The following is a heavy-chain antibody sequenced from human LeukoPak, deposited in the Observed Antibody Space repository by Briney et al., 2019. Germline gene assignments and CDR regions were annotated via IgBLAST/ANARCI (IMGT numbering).Heavy chain of an antibody. J-gene: IGHJ4*02. CDR3: ARAVSFSGSAVTGGAH. CDR2: ISVYKGNT. Sequence: ASVKVSCKASGYTFTSYGISWVRQAPGQGLEWIGWISVYKGNTIYAQKLQGRVTMTTDTSTSTAYMELRSLQSDDTAVYYCARAVSFSGSAVTGGAHWGQGTLVTVSS. CDR1: GYTFTSYG. D-gene: IGHD6-19*01. V-gene: IGHV1-18*01.